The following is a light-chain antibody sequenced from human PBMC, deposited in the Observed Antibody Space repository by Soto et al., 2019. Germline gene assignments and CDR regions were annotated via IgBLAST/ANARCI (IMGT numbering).Light chain of an antibody. CDR3: SSSTSSSTHVV. CDR1: SSDVGGYNY. V-gene: IGLV2-14*01. Sequence: QSALTQPASVSGSPGQSITISCTGTSSDVGGYNYVSWYQQHPGKAPKLMIYEVSNRPSGVSNRFSGSKSGNTASLTISGRQAEDEDDYYCSSSTSSSTHVVFGGGTKLTVL. J-gene: IGLJ2*01. CDR2: EVS.